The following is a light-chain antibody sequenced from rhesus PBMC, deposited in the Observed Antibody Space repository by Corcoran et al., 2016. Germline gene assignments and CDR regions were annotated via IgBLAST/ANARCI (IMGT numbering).Light chain of an antibody. CDR2: EAT. CDR1: QAITND. Sequence: DIQMTQSPSSLSASVGDRVTITCRASQAITNDLAWYQQKPGQTPKLLIYEATSLQSGIPSRFRGSGSGTDFTLTISNLQSEDFATYYCQHYYSTPLTFGGGTKVDIK. CDR3: QHYYSTPLT. J-gene: IGKJ4*01. V-gene: IGKV1-25*01.